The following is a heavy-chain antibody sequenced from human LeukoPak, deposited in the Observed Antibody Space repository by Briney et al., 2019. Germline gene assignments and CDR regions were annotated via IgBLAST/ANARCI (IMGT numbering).Heavy chain of an antibody. CDR3: ARRAGAYSHPYGY. V-gene: IGHV3-23*01. CDR1: GFTFSSYA. D-gene: IGHD4/OR15-4a*01. J-gene: IGHJ4*02. Sequence: GGSLRLSCAASGFTFSSYAMSWVRQAPGKGLEWVSAFSGSGGSTYYADSVKGRFTISRDNSKNTLYLQMNSLRAEDTAVYYCARRAGAYSHPYGYWGQGTLVTVSS. CDR2: FSGSGGST.